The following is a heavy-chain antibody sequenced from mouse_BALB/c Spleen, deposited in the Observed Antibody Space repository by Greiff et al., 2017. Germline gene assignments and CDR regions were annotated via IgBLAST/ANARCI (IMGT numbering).Heavy chain of an antibody. Sequence: EVKVVESGGGLVKPGGSLKLSCAASGFTFSSYAMSWVRQTPEKRLEWVASISSGGSTYYPDSVKGRFTISRDNARNILYLQMSSLRSEDTAMYYCARGGDTTAWFAYWGQGTLVTVSA. D-gene: IGHD1-1*01. CDR2: ISSGGST. V-gene: IGHV5-6-5*01. CDR1: GFTFSSYA. CDR3: ARGGDTTAWFAY. J-gene: IGHJ3*01.